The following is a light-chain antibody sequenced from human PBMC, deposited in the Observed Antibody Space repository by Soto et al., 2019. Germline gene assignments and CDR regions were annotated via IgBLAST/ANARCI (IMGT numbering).Light chain of an antibody. V-gene: IGKV1-5*01. Sequence: DIQMTQSPSTLSASVGDRVTIPCRASQSISSWLAWYQQKPGKAPTLLIHAASTLESGVTPRFSRSGSGTEFTLTISSLQPDEFATSCCQQYNSYPQTFGQGTKLEIK. J-gene: IGKJ2*01. CDR3: QQYNSYPQT. CDR2: AAS. CDR1: QSISSW.